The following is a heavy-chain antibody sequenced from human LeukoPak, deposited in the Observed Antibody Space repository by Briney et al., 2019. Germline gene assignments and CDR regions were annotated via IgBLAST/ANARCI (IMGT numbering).Heavy chain of an antibody. CDR3: ARDLHYYVAMDV. V-gene: IGHV3-74*01. CDR2: VNPQGSDT. CDR1: GFTFSSYW. D-gene: IGHD3-10*02. J-gene: IGHJ6*02. Sequence: PGGSLRLSCAASGFTFSSYWMHWVRQAPGKGLVWVSRVNPQGSDTSYTDSVKGRFVISRDNFGGMVFLQLNSLRVEDTALYYCARDLHYYVAMDVWGQGTTATVSS.